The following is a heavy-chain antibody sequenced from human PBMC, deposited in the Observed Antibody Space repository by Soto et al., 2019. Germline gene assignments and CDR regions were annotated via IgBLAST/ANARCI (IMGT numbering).Heavy chain of an antibody. D-gene: IGHD4-17*01. CDR2: IVNDGSDR. Sequence: GGSLRLSCVASGFTFSRYGMHWVRQAPGEGLEWMAVIVNDGSDRYYADSVKGRFTISRDNSKNTLYLQMNSLGVEDTAMYYCARDDDYEANGLDYWGQGTQVTVSS. V-gene: IGHV3-33*01. CDR3: ARDDDYEANGLDY. CDR1: GFTFSRYG. J-gene: IGHJ4*02.